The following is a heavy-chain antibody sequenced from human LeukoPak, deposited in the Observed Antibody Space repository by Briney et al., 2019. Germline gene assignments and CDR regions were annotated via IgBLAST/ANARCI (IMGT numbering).Heavy chain of an antibody. CDR2: ISYDGSNK. Sequence: GRSLRLSCAASGFTFSSYGMHWVRQAPGKGLEWVAVISYDGSNKYYADSVKGRFTISRDNSKNTLYLQMNSLRAEDTAVYYCAKDLRDIVVVPAASAMEPYYYYGMDVWGQGTTVTVSS. CDR3: AKDLRDIVVVPAASAMEPYYYYGMDV. CDR1: GFTFSSYG. J-gene: IGHJ6*02. D-gene: IGHD2-2*01. V-gene: IGHV3-30*18.